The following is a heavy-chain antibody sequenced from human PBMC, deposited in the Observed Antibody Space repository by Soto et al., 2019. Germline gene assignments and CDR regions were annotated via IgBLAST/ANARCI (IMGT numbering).Heavy chain of an antibody. CDR1: GGSISSGDYY. J-gene: IGHJ6*02. D-gene: IGHD6-13*01. CDR3: ARVRSQLGYYYYGMDV. Sequence: SETLSLTCTVSGGSISSGDYYWSWIRQPPGKGLEWIGYIYYSGSTYYNPSLKSRVTISVGTSKNQFSLKLSSVTAADTAVYYCARVRSQLGYYYYGMDVWGQGTTVTVSS. CDR2: IYYSGST. V-gene: IGHV4-30-4*01.